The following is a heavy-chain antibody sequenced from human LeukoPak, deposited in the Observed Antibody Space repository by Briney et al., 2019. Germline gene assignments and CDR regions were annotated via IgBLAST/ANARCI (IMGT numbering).Heavy chain of an antibody. CDR1: GYDFTDYW. Sequence: GESLKISCKVSGYDFTDYWIGWVRQPPGKGLEWMGIMYPGDSKVRYSPSFEGQVTFSADKSINTAYLQWTGLKASGTGMYYCARHNARLQLWPHDPFDVWGQGTMVTVSS. CDR3: ARHNARLQLWPHDPFDV. D-gene: IGHD5-24*01. V-gene: IGHV5-51*01. J-gene: IGHJ3*01. CDR2: MYPGDSKV.